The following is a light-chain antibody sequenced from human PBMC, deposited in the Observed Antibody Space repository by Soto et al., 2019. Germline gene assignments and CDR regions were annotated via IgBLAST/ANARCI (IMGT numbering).Light chain of an antibody. CDR2: DAS. Sequence: DIQMTQSPSTLSASVGDRVTITCRASQSISSWLAWYQQKLGRAPRLLIYDASSLESGAPSRFSGSGYGTEFTLTISSLQPDDFATYYCQQYNTYSSLTFGGGTKVDIK. J-gene: IGKJ4*01. CDR1: QSISSW. CDR3: QQYNTYSSLT. V-gene: IGKV1-5*01.